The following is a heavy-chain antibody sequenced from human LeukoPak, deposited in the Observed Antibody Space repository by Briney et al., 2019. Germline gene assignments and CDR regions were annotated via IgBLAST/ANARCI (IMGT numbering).Heavy chain of an antibody. V-gene: IGHV3-23*01. CDR3: AKGLYGSGRPKDY. CDR2: ITWDDGST. CDR1: GFTFSDYT. Sequence: PGGSLRLSCAASGFTFSDYTMHWVRLVPGKGLEWVSLITWDDGSTYYADSVKGRFTISRDNSKITLYLQMNGLRAEDTAVYYCAKGLYGSGRPKDYWGQGTLVTVSS. D-gene: IGHD3-10*01. J-gene: IGHJ4*02.